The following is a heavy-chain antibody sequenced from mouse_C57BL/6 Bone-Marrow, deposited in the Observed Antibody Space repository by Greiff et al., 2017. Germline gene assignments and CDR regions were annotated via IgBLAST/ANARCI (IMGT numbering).Heavy chain of an antibody. V-gene: IGHV3-6*01. CDR2: ISYDGSN. D-gene: IGHD4-1*01. Sequence: DVQLPESGPGLGKPSQFLSLTRSVTGYSTPSGYYWNWIRQFPGNKLEWMGYISYDGSNNYNPSLKNRISITRDTSKNQFFLKLNSVTTEDTATYYCARDNWDYFDYWGQGTTLTVSS. CDR3: ARDNWDYFDY. J-gene: IGHJ2*01. CDR1: GYSTPSGYY.